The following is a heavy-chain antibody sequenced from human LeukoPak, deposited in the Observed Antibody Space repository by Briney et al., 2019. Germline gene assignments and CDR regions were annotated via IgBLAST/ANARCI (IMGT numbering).Heavy chain of an antibody. CDR3: ARETTIAVAGKFDY. D-gene: IGHD6-19*01. J-gene: IGHJ4*02. CDR2: IYSDNT. V-gene: IGHV3-53*01. Sequence: GGSLRLSCTVSGFTVSSNSMSWVRQAPGKGLEWVSFIYSDNTHYSDSVKGRFTTSRDNAKNSLYLQMNSLRAEDTAVYYCARETTIAVAGKFDYWGQGTLVTVSS. CDR1: GFTVSSNS.